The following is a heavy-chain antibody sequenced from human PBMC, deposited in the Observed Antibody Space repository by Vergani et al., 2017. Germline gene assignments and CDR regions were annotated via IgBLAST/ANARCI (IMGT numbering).Heavy chain of an antibody. J-gene: IGHJ4*02. V-gene: IGHV3-33*01. D-gene: IGHD3-3*01. CDR2: IWYDGSNK. CDR1: GFTFSSYG. Sequence: QVQLVESGGGVVQPGRSLRLSCAASGFTFSSYGMHWVRQAPGKGLEWVAVIWYDGSNKYYADSVKGRFTISRDNSKNTRYLQMNSLRAEDTAVYYCARGDGENIDYWGQGTLVTVSS. CDR3: ARGDGENIDY.